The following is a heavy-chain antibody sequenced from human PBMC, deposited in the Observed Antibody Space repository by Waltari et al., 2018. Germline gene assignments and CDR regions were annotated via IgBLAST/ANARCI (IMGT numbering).Heavy chain of an antibody. J-gene: IGHJ4*02. V-gene: IGHV3-48*03. CDR3: ARGTKLAD. CDR2: IIGTGTAI. CDR1: GFIFNSYE. D-gene: IGHD6-13*01. Sequence: EVQLVESGGTLVQPGGSLRLSCAASGFIFNSYEMIWVRQAPGKGLEWVSYIIGTGTAIYYVASVKGRLTVSRDNTKNAVFLQLHSLRAEDTAVYYGARGTKLADWGQGTLVTVSS.